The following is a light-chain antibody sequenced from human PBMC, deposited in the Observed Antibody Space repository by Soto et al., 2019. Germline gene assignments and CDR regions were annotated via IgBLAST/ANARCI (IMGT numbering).Light chain of an antibody. CDR2: AAS. J-gene: IGKJ3*01. Sequence: DIRMTQSPLSLSASVGDRVTITCRASQSISDYVNWYQQKPGKAPQLLIFAASSLPSGVPSRFSGSGSGTYFPLAFSSVSPEDYATYHCRQSHSVPFTFGPGTKVHIE. CDR1: QSISDY. CDR3: RQSHSVPFT. V-gene: IGKV1-39*01.